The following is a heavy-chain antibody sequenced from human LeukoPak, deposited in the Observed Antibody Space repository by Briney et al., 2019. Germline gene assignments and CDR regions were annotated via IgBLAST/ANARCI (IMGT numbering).Heavy chain of an antibody. J-gene: IGHJ5*02. CDR2: IYYSVST. Sequence: SQTLSLTCAVSGGSISSGEYYWRWIRQPPGKGLEWMGDIYYSVSTYYNPSPQSRPTLSVDTAHRQSSPTPTSVTAADPAVYYCARDKVGATNWLDPWGQGTLVTVSS. CDR1: GGSISSGEYY. V-gene: IGHV4-30-4*01. CDR3: ARDKVGATNWLDP. D-gene: IGHD1-26*01.